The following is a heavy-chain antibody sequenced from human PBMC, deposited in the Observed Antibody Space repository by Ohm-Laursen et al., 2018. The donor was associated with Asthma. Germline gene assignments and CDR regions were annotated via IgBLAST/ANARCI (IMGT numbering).Heavy chain of an antibody. CDR3: ARGAVYFDY. CDR2: ISYHGSNQ. D-gene: IGHD6-19*01. J-gene: IGHJ4*02. Sequence: SLRLSCAASGFAFSTYGMHWVRQAPGKGLEWVAVISYHGSNQFYTNSVKGRFTISRDDSKNTLYLQMNSLRPEDTAVYYCARGAVYFDYWGQGTLVSVSS. V-gene: IGHV3-30*03. CDR1: GFAFSTYG.